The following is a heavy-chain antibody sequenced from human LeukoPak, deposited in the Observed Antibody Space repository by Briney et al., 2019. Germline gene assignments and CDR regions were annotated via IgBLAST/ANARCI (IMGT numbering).Heavy chain of an antibody. J-gene: IGHJ4*02. D-gene: IGHD2-15*01. CDR2: IYESGTT. CDR1: GESLNSYY. CDR3: ARVAWATRLGS. Sequence: SETLSLTCAVYGESLNSYYWSWVRQPPGEGLEWIGEIYESGTTEYNPSLKSRVTISMVPSKQQFPLSLSSVTAADTAVYYCARVAWATRLGSWGLGTPVIVSS. V-gene: IGHV4-34*01.